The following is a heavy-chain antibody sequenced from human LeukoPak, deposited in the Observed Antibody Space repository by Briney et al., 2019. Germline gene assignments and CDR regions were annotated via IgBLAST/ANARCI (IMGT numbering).Heavy chain of an antibody. V-gene: IGHV3-74*01. CDR3: ARDLSWYDDY. CDR2: INPDGSRI. Sequence: GGSLRLSCAASGFTFSSYWMHWVRQAPGKGLVWVSRINPDGSRISYADSVKGRFTISRDNAKNTLSLQMNSLRAEDTAVYYCARDLSWYDDYWGQGTLVTVSS. CDR1: GFTFSSYW. D-gene: IGHD6-13*01. J-gene: IGHJ4*02.